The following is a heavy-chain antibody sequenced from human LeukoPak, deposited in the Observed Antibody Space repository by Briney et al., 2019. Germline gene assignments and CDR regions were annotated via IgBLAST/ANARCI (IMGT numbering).Heavy chain of an antibody. Sequence: ASLKVSCKASGYTFTSYDINWVRQATGQGLEWMGWMNPNSRNTGYAQKFQGRVTITRNTSISTAYMELSSLRSKDTAVYYCARRVVRGVKVYFDYWGQGTLVTVSS. D-gene: IGHD3-10*01. CDR3: ARRVVRGVKVYFDY. CDR1: GYTFTSYD. J-gene: IGHJ4*02. CDR2: MNPNSRNT. V-gene: IGHV1-8*01.